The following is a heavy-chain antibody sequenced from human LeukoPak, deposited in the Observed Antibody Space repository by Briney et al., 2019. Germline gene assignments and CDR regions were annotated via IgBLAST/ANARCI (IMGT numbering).Heavy chain of an antibody. CDR2: INPSGGST. V-gene: IGHV1-46*01. CDR1: GYTFTSHY. CDR3: AREGVYCSSTSCYALDY. D-gene: IGHD2-2*01. Sequence: ASVKVSCKASGYTFTSHYMHWVRQAPGQGLEWMGIINPSGGSTSYAQKFQGRVTMTRDMSTSTVYMELSSLRSEDTAVYYCAREGVYCSSTSCYALDYWGQGTLVTVSS. J-gene: IGHJ4*02.